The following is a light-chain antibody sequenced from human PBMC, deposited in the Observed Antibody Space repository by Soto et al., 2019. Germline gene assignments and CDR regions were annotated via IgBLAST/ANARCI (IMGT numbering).Light chain of an antibody. CDR3: QKYNSAPPIT. J-gene: IGKJ5*01. CDR2: AAS. Sequence: DIPMTQSPSSLSASVGDRVTNACRASQGISNYVAWYQQKPGKDRKLLIYAASTLQSGVPSRFSGSGSGTDFTLTISSLQPEDVATYYCQKYNSAPPITFGQGTRLEIK. CDR1: QGISNY. V-gene: IGKV1-27*01.